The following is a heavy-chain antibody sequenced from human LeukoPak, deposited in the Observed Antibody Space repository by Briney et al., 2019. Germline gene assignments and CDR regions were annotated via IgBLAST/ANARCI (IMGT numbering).Heavy chain of an antibody. V-gene: IGHV4-30-2*01. Sequence: SETLSLTCTVSGGSISSGGYYWSWIRQPPGKGLEWIGYIYHSGSTYYNPSLKSRVTISVDRSKNQFSLKLSSVTAADTAVYYCARVQYYYDSSGYPPEKRNYYFDYWGQGTLVTVSS. CDR2: IYHSGST. CDR3: ARVQYYYDSSGYPPEKRNYYFDY. D-gene: IGHD3-22*01. CDR1: GGSISSGGYY. J-gene: IGHJ4*02.